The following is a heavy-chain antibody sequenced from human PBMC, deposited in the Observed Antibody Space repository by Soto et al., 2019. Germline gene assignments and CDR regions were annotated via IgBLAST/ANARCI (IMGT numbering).Heavy chain of an antibody. CDR1: GGSINTYY. D-gene: IGHD3-3*01. J-gene: IGHJ5*01. Sequence: PSETLSLTCTVSGGSINTYYWTWIRQPPGKGLEWIGFIYFDGKTDYNPSLKSRVTISVDMSKNQFSLKPNSVTAADTAVYYCARAPYYFFWCGYSDNWFDSRGQGTLVTVSS. CDR3: ARAPYYFFWCGYSDNWFDS. V-gene: IGHV4-59*01. CDR2: IYFDGKT.